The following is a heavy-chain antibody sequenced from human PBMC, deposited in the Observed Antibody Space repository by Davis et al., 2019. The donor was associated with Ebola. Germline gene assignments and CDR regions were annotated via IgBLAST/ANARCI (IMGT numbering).Heavy chain of an antibody. CDR2: INSDGSST. D-gene: IGHD6-13*01. J-gene: IGHJ4*02. CDR3: AKDLHSSTWYNYCDN. CDR1: GFTFDDYA. Sequence: GESLKISCAASGFTFDDYAMHWVRQAPGKGLVWVSRINSDGSSTSYAGSVKGRFTISRDNSKNTLYLQMNSLGAEDTAVYYCAKDLHSSTWYNYCDNWGQGTLVTVSS. V-gene: IGHV3-74*01.